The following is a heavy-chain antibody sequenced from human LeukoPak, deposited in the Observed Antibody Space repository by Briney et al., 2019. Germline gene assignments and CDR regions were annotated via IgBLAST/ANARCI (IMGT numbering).Heavy chain of an antibody. Sequence: ASVKVSCKASGYTFTSYDINWVRQATGQGLEWMGWMNPNSGNTGYAQKFQGRVTMTRNTSISTAYMELSRLRSDDTAVYYCARSLEYSSSFLGYWGQGTLVTVSS. D-gene: IGHD6-6*01. V-gene: IGHV1-8*01. CDR1: GYTFTSYD. CDR3: ARSLEYSSSFLGY. CDR2: MNPNSGNT. J-gene: IGHJ4*02.